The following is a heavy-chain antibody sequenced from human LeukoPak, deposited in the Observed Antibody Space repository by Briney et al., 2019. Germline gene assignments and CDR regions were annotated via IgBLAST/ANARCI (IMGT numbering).Heavy chain of an antibody. CDR3: ARDSVGCGGDCYHNWFDP. Sequence: GASVKVSCKASGGTFSSYAISWVRQAPGQGLEWMGGIIPIFGTANYAQKFQGRVTITADESTSTAYMELSSLRSEDTAVYYCARDSVGCGGDCYHNWFDPWGQGTLVTVSS. D-gene: IGHD2-21*01. CDR2: IIPIFGTA. CDR1: GGTFSSYA. J-gene: IGHJ5*02. V-gene: IGHV1-69*13.